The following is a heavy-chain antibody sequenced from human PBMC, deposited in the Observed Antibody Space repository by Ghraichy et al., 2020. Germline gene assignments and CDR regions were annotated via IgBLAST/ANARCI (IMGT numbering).Heavy chain of an antibody. CDR3: ARDLRINDYSNYVPSYYYYYGMDV. CDR2: INAGNGNT. CDR1: GYTFTSYA. J-gene: IGHJ6*02. D-gene: IGHD4-11*01. V-gene: IGHV1-3*01. Sequence: ASVKVSCKASGYTFTSYAMHWVRQAPGQRLEWMGWINAGNGNTKYSQKFQGRVTITRDTSASTAYMELSSLRSEDTAVYYCARDLRINDYSNYVPSYYYYYGMDVWGQGTTVTVSS.